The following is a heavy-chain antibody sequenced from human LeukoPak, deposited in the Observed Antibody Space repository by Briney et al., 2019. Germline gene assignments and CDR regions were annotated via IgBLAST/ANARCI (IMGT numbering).Heavy chain of an antibody. CDR1: GFTLSSYS. V-gene: IGHV3-21*01. J-gene: IGHJ3*02. D-gene: IGHD2-2*01. CDR3: ARGSYGDAFDI. Sequence: PGGSRRPSCPVSGFTLSSYSMNWARQPPGKGLEWVSSISSSGSYIYYADSVKGRFTISRDNAKNSLYLQMNSLRAEDTAVYYCARGSYGDAFDIWGQGTMVTVSS. CDR2: ISSSGSYI.